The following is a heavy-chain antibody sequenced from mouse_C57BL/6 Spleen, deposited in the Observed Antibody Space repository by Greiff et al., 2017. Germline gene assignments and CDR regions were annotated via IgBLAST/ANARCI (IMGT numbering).Heavy chain of an antibody. D-gene: IGHD1-1*01. CDR1: GFNIKDYY. J-gene: IGHJ3*01. CDR3: ASYEAWCAY. CDR2: IDPEDGET. V-gene: IGHV14-2*01. Sequence: EVQLQQSGAELVKPGASVKLSCTASGFNIKDYYMPWVKQRTEQGLEWIGRIDPEDGETKYAPKFQGKATITADTSSNTACLQLSSLTSEDTAVYYCASYEAWCAYWGQGTLVTVSA.